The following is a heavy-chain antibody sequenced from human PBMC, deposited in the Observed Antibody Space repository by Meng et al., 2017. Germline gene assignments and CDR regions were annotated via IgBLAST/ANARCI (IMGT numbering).Heavy chain of an antibody. CDR3: ARGSMVRGVIPLY. CDR2: INSDGSST. D-gene: IGHD3-10*01. Sequence: GGSLRLSCAASGFTFSSYWMHWVRQAPGKGLVWVSRINSDGSSTSYADSVKGRFTISRDNAKNTLYLQMNSLRAEDTAVYYCARGSMVRGVIPLYWGQGTLVTVSS. J-gene: IGHJ4*02. V-gene: IGHV3-74*01. CDR1: GFTFSSYW.